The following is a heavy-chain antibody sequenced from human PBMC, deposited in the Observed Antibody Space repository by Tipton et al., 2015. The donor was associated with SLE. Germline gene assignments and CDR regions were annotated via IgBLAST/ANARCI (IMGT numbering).Heavy chain of an antibody. CDR2: IYYSGST. CDR3: ASEIRITIFGVVKYMDV. D-gene: IGHD3-3*01. V-gene: IGHV4-59*12. J-gene: IGHJ6*03. CDR1: GGSISSYY. Sequence: TLSLTCTVPGGSISSYYWSWIRQPPGKGLEWIGYIYYSGSTNYNPSLKSRVTISVDTSKNQFSLKLSSVTAADTAVYYCASEIRITIFGVVKYMDVWGKGTTVTVSS.